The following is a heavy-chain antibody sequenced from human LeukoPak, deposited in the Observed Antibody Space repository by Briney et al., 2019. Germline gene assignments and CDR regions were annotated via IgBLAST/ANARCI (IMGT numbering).Heavy chain of an antibody. CDR3: ARDRDYYDSSGYNYFDY. V-gene: IGHV4-34*01. Sequence: PSETLSLTCAVYGVSFSGYYWSWIRQPPGKGLEWIGEINHSGSTNYNPSLKSRVTISVDTSKNQFSLKLSSVTAADTAVYYCARDRDYYDSSGYNYFDYWGQGTLVTVSS. D-gene: IGHD3-22*01. CDR2: INHSGST. J-gene: IGHJ4*02. CDR1: GVSFSGYY.